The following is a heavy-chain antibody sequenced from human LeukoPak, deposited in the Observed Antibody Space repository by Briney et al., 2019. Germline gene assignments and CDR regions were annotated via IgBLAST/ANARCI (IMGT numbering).Heavy chain of an antibody. Sequence: GASAKVSCKASGYTFTSHWIQWVRQAPGQGLEWMGLINPNDGSVAYAHRFQGRVTMTRDTSTSIAYMDLSSLRSEDTAMYYCAKAPRNSSTMLDYWGQGTLLTVSS. CDR1: GYTFTSHW. D-gene: IGHD6-13*01. CDR2: INPNDGSV. V-gene: IGHV1-46*01. J-gene: IGHJ4*02. CDR3: AKAPRNSSTMLDY.